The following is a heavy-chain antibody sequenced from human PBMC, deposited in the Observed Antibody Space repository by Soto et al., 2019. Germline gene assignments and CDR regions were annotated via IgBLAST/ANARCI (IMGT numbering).Heavy chain of an antibody. Sequence: QMQLVQSGPEVKKPGTSVKVSCKASGFTFTSSAVQWVRQARGQRLEWIGWIVVGSGNTNYAQKFQERVTITRDLSTSTAYMELSSLRSEDTAVYYCAAESGIAVAGTAYWGQGTLVTVSS. CDR3: AAESGIAVAGTAY. CDR2: IVVGSGNT. V-gene: IGHV1-58*01. CDR1: GFTFTSSA. J-gene: IGHJ4*02. D-gene: IGHD6-19*01.